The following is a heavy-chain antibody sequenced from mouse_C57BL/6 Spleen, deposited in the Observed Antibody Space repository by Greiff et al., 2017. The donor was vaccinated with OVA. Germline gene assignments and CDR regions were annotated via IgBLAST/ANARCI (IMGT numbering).Heavy chain of an antibody. CDR2: IHPNSGST. CDR3: ARPSYGAFFDY. V-gene: IGHV1-64*01. CDR1: GYTFTSYW. D-gene: IGHD2-10*01. Sequence: QVQLQQPGAELVKPGASVKLSCKASGYTFTSYWMHWVKQRPGQGLEWIGMIHPNSGSTNYNEKFKSKATLTVDKSSSTAYMQLSSLTSEDSAVYYCARPSYGAFFDYWGKGTTLTVSS. J-gene: IGHJ2*01.